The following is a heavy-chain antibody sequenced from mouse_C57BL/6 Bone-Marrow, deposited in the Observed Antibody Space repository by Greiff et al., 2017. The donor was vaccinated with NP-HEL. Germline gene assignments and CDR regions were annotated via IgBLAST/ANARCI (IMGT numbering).Heavy chain of an antibody. Sequence: VQLQQPGAELVRPGSSVKLSCKASGYTFTSYWMDWVKQRPGQGLEWIGNIYPSDSETHYNQKFKDKATLTVDKSSSTAYMQLSSLTSEDSAVYYCARGGVTSYYYAMDYWGQGTSVTVSS. CDR1: GYTFTSYW. CDR2: IYPSDSET. J-gene: IGHJ4*01. CDR3: ARGGVTSYYYAMDY. V-gene: IGHV1-61*01. D-gene: IGHD2-2*01.